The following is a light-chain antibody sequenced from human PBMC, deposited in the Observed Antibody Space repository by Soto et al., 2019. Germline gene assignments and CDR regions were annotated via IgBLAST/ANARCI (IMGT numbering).Light chain of an antibody. CDR1: SGSVSTSYY. Sequence: QAVVTQEPSFSVSPGGTVTLTCGLSSGSVSTSYYPSWYQQTPGQAPRTLIDSTNTRSSVVPDRFSGSILGNKAALTITGAQADDESGYYCVLYMGSGIRVFGGGTKLTVL. J-gene: IGLJ3*02. CDR3: VLYMGSGIRV. V-gene: IGLV8-61*01. CDR2: STN.